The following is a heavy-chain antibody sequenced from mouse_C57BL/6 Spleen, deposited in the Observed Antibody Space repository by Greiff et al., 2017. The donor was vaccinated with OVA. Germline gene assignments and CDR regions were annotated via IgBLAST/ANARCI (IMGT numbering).Heavy chain of an antibody. J-gene: IGHJ1*03. D-gene: IGHD1-1*01. Sequence: EVHLVESGPELAKPGASVKIPCKASGYTFTDYNMDWVKQSHGKSLEWIGDINPNNGGTIYNQKFKGKATLTVDKSSSTAYMELRSLTSEDTAVYYCARSSYDWYFDVWGTGTTVTVSS. CDR1: GYTFTDYN. CDR3: ARSSYDWYFDV. CDR2: INPNNGGT. V-gene: IGHV1-18*01.